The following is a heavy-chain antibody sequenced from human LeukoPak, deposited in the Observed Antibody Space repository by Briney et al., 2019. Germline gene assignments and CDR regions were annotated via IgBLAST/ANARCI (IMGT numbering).Heavy chain of an antibody. CDR2: IDPSDSYT. V-gene: IGHV5-10-1*01. D-gene: IGHD3-16*01. CDR1: GYSFTSYW. CDR3: AGAEGGWIDY. Sequence: HGESLKISCKGSGYSFTSYWIGWVRQMPGKGLEWMGRIDPSDSYTNYSPSFQGHVTISADKSISTAYLQWSSLKASDTAMYYCAGAEGGWIDYWGQGTLVTVSS. J-gene: IGHJ4*02.